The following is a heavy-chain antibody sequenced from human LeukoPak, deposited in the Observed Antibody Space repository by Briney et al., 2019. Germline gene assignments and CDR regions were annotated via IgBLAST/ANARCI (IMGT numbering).Heavy chain of an antibody. CDR3: AKDWGYDSSGYLDY. Sequence: GGSLRLYCAASGFTFSSYGMHWVRQAPGKGLEWVAFIRYDGSNKYCADSVKGRFTISRDNSKNTLYLQMNSLRAEDTAVYYCAKDWGYDSSGYLDYWGQGTLVTVSS. V-gene: IGHV3-30*02. CDR1: GFTFSSYG. CDR2: IRYDGSNK. D-gene: IGHD3-22*01. J-gene: IGHJ4*02.